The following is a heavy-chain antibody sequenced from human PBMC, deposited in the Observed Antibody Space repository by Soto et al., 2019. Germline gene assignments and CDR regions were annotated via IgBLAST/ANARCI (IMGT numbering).Heavy chain of an antibody. CDR1: GGSFSGYY. D-gene: IGHD2-15*01. J-gene: IGHJ4*02. V-gene: IGHV4-34*01. Sequence: SSETLSLTCAVYGGSFSGYYWSWIRQPPGKGLEWIGEINHSGSTNYNPSLKSRVTISVDTSKNQFSLKLSSVTAADTAVYYCAAENCSGGSCYSQRPYYFDYWGQGALVTVSS. CDR2: INHSGST. CDR3: AAENCSGGSCYSQRPYYFDY.